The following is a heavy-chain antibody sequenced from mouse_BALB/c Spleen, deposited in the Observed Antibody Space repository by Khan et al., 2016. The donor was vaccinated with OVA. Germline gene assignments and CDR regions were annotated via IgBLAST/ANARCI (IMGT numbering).Heavy chain of an antibody. CDR3: ADHLTGSFAY. CDR1: GFTFSSYS. D-gene: IGHD4-1*01. V-gene: IGHV5-6*01. Sequence: EVQLQESGGDLVKPGGSLKLSCAASGFTFSSYSMSWVRQTPDKRLEWVASISSGGDYTYYPDSVQGRFTISRDNAKNTLYLQMSDLKSEDTAMYYCADHLTGSFAYGGQGTLVTVSA. CDR2: ISSGGDYT. J-gene: IGHJ3*01.